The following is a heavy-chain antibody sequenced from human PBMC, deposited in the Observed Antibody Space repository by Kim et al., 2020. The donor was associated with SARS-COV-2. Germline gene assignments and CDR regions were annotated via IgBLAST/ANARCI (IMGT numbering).Heavy chain of an antibody. CDR3: ARKRGYSSLVDY. Sequence: SETLSLTCAVYGGSFSGYYWSWIRQPPGKGLEWIGEINHSGRTNYNPSLKSRVTISVDTSKNQFSLKLSSVTAADTAVYYCARKRGYSSLVDYWGQGTLVTVSS. V-gene: IGHV4-34*01. CDR1: GGSFSGYY. D-gene: IGHD5-18*01. CDR2: INHSGRT. J-gene: IGHJ4*02.